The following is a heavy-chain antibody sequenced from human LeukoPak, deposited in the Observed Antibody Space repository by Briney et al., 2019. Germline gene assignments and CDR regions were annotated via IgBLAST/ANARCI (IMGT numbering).Heavy chain of an antibody. CDR2: IYYTGST. CDR3: ARGRTIFGVVSIPSYFDY. V-gene: IGHV4-59*12. J-gene: IGHJ4*02. D-gene: IGHD3-3*01. Sequence: SETLSLTCTVSGASISSYYWSLIRQPPGKGLEWIGYIYYTGSTNYNPSLKSRVTISLDTSKNQFSLKLSSVTAADTAVYYCARGRTIFGVVSIPSYFDYWGQGTLVTVSS. CDR1: GASISSYY.